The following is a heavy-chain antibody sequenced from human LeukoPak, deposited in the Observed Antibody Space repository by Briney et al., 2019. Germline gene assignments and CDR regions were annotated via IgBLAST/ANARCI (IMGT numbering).Heavy chain of an antibody. D-gene: IGHD4/OR15-4a*01. CDR3: ASGWRNDAKRHFDY. J-gene: IGHJ4*02. Sequence: PSETLSLTCTVSGGSISSYYWSWIRQPPGKGLEWIGYIYYTGNTNYNPSLKGRVTISVDTSKNQFSLKLSSVTAADTAVYYCASGWRNDAKRHFDYWGQGALVAVSS. CDR1: GGSISSYY. CDR2: IYYTGNT. V-gene: IGHV4-59*01.